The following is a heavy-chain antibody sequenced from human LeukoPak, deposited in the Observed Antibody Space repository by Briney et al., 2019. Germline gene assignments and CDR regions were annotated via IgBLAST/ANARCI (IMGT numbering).Heavy chain of an antibody. Sequence: GGSLRLSCAASGFTFSSYAMHWVRQAPGKGLEWVAVISYDGSNKYYADSVKGRFTISRDNSKNTLYLQMNSLRAEDTAVYYCARDPQTTGGQLRYFDWFINPQPTLDYWGQGTLVIVSS. D-gene: IGHD3-9*01. J-gene: IGHJ4*02. V-gene: IGHV3-30*04. CDR1: GFTFSSYA. CDR2: ISYDGSNK. CDR3: ARDPQTTGGQLRYFDWFINPQPTLDY.